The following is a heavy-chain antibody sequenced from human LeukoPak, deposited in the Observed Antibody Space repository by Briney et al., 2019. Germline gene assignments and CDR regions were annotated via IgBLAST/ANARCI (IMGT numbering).Heavy chain of an antibody. CDR1: GFTFSSYA. J-gene: IGHJ4*02. D-gene: IGHD6-19*01. Sequence: PGGSLRLSCSASGFTFSSYAMHWVRQAPGKGLEYVSAISSNGGSTYYADSVKGRFTISRDNSENTLYLQMSSLRAEDTAVYYCVKDLGQQWLVSYFDYWGQGTLVTVSS. CDR2: ISSNGGST. V-gene: IGHV3-64D*06. CDR3: VKDLGQQWLVSYFDY.